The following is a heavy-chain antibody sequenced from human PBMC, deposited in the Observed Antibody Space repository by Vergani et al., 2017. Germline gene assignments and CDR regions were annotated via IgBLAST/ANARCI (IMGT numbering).Heavy chain of an antibody. CDR3: ASSTADDFWSGYSDHYYYMDV. D-gene: IGHD3-3*01. Sequence: QVQLVQSGAEVKKPGSSVKVSCKASGGTFSSYAISWVRQAPGQGLEWMGGIIPIFGTANYAQKFQGRVTITADESTSTAYMELSSLRSEDTAVYYCASSTADDFWSGYSDHYYYMDVWGKGTTVTVSS. CDR1: GGTFSSYA. J-gene: IGHJ6*03. V-gene: IGHV1-69*12. CDR2: IIPIFGTA.